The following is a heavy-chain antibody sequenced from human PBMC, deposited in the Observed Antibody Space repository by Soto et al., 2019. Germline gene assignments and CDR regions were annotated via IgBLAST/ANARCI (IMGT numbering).Heavy chain of an antibody. Sequence: GGSLRLSCAASGFTFSSYAMHWVRQAPGKGLEWVAVISYDGSNKYYADSVKGRFTISRDNSKNTLYLQMNSLRAEDTAVYYCARDIRSEYYYDSSGYYYWGQGTLVTVSS. CDR1: GFTFSSYA. CDR3: ARDIRSEYYYDSSGYYY. D-gene: IGHD3-22*01. CDR2: ISYDGSNK. V-gene: IGHV3-30-3*01. J-gene: IGHJ4*02.